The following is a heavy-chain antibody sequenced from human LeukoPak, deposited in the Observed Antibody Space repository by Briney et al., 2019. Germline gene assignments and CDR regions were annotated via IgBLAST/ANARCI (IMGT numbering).Heavy chain of an antibody. J-gene: IGHJ4*02. CDR1: GFTVSSNY. CDR2: IYSGGST. Sequence: QPGGSLRLSCAASGFTVSSNYMSWVRQAPGKGLEWVSVIYSGGSTYYADSVKGRFTISRDNSKNTLFLQMNSLRAEDTAIYYCAKDMGYCSSATCYGLDYWGQGTLVTVSS. V-gene: IGHV3-53*01. D-gene: IGHD2-2*01. CDR3: AKDMGYCSSATCYGLDY.